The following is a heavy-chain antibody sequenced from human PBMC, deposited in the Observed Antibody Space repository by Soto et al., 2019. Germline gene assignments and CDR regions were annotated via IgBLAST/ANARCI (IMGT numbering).Heavy chain of an antibody. J-gene: IGHJ5*02. V-gene: IGHV3-23*01. Sequence: PGGSLRLSCAASGFTFSDYGMSWVRQAPGKGLEWVSAISGSGSTFYADSVKGRFTISRDNSKNTLYLQINSLGAEDTAVYYCAKDYLRWAQSWGQGTLVTVSS. CDR1: GFTFSDYG. CDR2: ISGSGST. CDR3: AKDYLRWAQS. D-gene: IGHD1-26*01.